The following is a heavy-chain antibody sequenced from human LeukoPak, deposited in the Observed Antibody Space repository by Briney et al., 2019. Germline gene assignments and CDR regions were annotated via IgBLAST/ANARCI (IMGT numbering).Heavy chain of an antibody. D-gene: IGHD3-3*01. CDR1: GFTFSSYA. J-gene: IGHJ4*02. CDR3: ARVNYDFWSGYNNLDY. V-gene: IGHV3-30*09. CDR2: ISYDGSNK. Sequence: GGSLRLSCAASGFTFSSYAMHWVRQAPGKGLEWVAVISYDGSNKYYADSVKGRFAISRDNSKNTLYLQMNSLRAEDTAVYYCARVNYDFWSGYNNLDYWGQGTLVTVSS.